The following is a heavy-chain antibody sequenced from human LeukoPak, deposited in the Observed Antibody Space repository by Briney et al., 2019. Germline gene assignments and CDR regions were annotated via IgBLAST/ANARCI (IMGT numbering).Heavy chain of an antibody. CDR2: IGSNGDST. D-gene: IGHD1-26*01. CDR3: ARGNVVGTTRPFDY. J-gene: IGHJ4*02. Sequence: GGSLRLSCAGSGFTFSNYAMYWVRQAPGKGLENVAGIGSNGDSTYYANSVKGRFTISRDNSKNTLFLQMGSLRAEDMAVYYCARGNVVGTTRPFDYWGQGTLVTVPS. CDR1: GFTFSNYA. V-gene: IGHV3-64*01.